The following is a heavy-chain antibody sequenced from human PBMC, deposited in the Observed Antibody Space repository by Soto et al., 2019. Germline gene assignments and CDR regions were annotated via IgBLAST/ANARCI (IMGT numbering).Heavy chain of an antibody. J-gene: IGHJ4*02. Sequence: GGSLRLSCAASGFTFNDYAMHWVRQAPGKGLEWVSSISWNGVGIGYADSVKGRFTISRDNAENSLYLQMNSLRPEDTALYYCAATISWFYFNSWGQGTLVTVSS. CDR2: ISWNGVGI. CDR1: GFTFNDYA. CDR3: AATISWFYFNS. V-gene: IGHV3-9*01. D-gene: IGHD1-26*01.